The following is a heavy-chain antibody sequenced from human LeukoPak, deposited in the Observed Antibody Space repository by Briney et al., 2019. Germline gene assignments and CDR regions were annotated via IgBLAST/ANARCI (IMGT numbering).Heavy chain of an antibody. J-gene: IGHJ3*01. V-gene: IGHV3-30*18. CDR2: ISYDGSNK. D-gene: IGHD5-18*01. Sequence: PGRSLRLSCAASGFTFSSYGMHWVRQAPGKGLEWVAVISYDGSNKYYADSVKGRFTISRDNSKNTLYLQMNSLRAEDTAVYYCAKDKGIQLSELGDAFDVWGQGTMVTVSS. CDR1: GFTFSSYG. CDR3: AKDKGIQLSELGDAFDV.